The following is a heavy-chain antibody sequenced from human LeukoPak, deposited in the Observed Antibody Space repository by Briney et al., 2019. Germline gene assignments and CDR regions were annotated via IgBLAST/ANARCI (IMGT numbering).Heavy chain of an antibody. J-gene: IGHJ4*02. D-gene: IGHD3-22*01. V-gene: IGHV1-18*01. Sequence: ASVKVSCKASGYTFTSYDITWVRQAPGQGLEWMGWISRNNVNTNYAQKLQGRVTLTTGTSTTTAYMELRSLRSDDTAVYYCVRGGSSSGYDYWGQGTLVTVSS. CDR1: GYTFTSYD. CDR2: ISRNNVNT. CDR3: VRGGSSSGYDY.